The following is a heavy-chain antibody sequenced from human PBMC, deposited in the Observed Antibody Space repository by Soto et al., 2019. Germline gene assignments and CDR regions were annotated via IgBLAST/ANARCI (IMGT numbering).Heavy chain of an antibody. J-gene: IGHJ3*01. CDR3: GKDHYGDFVWGFDF. V-gene: IGHV3-23*01. D-gene: IGHD4-17*01. CDR2: ISDSGGNI. Sequence: GGPLRPSSLASGFAFGGDTMLWVRRAPGKGPEWFSGISDSGGNIYYADSLKGRFTISRDKAKNKLSLQLSTLSAEDTALYYCGKDHYGDFVWGFDFWGQGTMVTVSS. CDR1: GFAFGGDT.